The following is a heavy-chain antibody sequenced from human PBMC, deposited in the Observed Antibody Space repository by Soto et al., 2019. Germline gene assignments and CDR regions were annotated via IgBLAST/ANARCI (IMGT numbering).Heavy chain of an antibody. Sequence: SETLSLTCAVYGGSFSGYYWTWIRQPPGKGLEWIGYIYYSGSTNYNPSLKSRVTISVDTSKNQFSLKLSSVTAADTAVYYCARLALHSSGYYPTNWFDPWGQGTLVTVSS. CDR1: GGSFSGYY. CDR2: IYYSGST. J-gene: IGHJ5*02. CDR3: ARLALHSSGYYPTNWFDP. V-gene: IGHV4-59*08. D-gene: IGHD3-22*01.